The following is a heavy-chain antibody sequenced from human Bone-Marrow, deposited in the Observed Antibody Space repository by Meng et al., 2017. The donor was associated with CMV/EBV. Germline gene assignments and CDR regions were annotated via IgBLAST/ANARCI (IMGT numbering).Heavy chain of an antibody. J-gene: IGHJ4*02. D-gene: IGHD6-13*01. CDR2: IYYSGST. CDR3: ASTLGIAAFGS. V-gene: IGHV4-59*01. Sequence: GSLRLSCAVSGGSISSYYWSWIRQPPGKGLEWIGYIYYSGSTKYNPSLKSRVTISVDMSKNQFSLNLRSVTAADTAVYYCASTLGIAAFGSWGQGTLVTVSS. CDR1: GGSISSYY.